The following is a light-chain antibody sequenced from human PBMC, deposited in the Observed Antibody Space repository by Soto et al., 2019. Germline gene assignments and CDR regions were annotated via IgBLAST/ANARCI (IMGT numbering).Light chain of an antibody. CDR2: LGS. Sequence: DIVMTQSPLSLPVTPGEPASISCRSSQSLLHSNGYNYLDWYLQKPGQSPQLLIYLGSNRSSGVPDRFSGSGSGTDFTLKISRVEAEDVGVYHCMQALRPGIFGRGTKVDIK. CDR3: MQALRPGI. J-gene: IGKJ2*01. CDR1: QSLLHSNGYNY. V-gene: IGKV2-28*01.